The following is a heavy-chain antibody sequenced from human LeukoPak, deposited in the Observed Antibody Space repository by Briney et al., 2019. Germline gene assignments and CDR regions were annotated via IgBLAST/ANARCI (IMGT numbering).Heavy chain of an antibody. J-gene: IGHJ4*02. V-gene: IGHV3-74*03. CDR3: ARDPGDHSSPG. CDR2: INSDGTST. Sequence: SGGSLRLSCAASAFTFSSYWMHWVRHAPGKGRVWVSRINSDGTSTTYADSVKVRFTISRDNTNNTLYLQMHRLRATATALYSCARDPGDHSSPGWGRGTLVSVSS. D-gene: IGHD4-11*01. CDR1: AFTFSSYW.